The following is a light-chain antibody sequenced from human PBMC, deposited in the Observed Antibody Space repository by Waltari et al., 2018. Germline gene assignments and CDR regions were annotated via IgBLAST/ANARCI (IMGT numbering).Light chain of an antibody. CDR1: QSVVYSDGNTH. V-gene: IGKV2-30*01. CDR2: KVS. CDR3: MQGTHWPYT. J-gene: IGKJ2*01. Sequence: DVVMTQSPLSLPVTLGQPASIPSRSSQSVVYSDGNTHVNWFQQRPGQSPRRLIYKVSNRDSGVPDRFSGSASGTDFTLKISRVEAEDVGVYYCMQGTHWPYTFGQGTKLEIK.